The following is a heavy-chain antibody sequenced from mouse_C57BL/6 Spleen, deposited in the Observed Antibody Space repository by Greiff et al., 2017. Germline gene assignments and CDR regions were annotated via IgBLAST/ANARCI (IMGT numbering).Heavy chain of an antibody. CDR3: ARENYGYERWYFDV. Sequence: VKLMESGGGLVKPGGSLKLSCAASGFTFSGYAMSWVRQTPEKRLEWVATISDGGSYTYYPDNVKGRFTISRDHAKNNLYLQMSHLKSEDTAMYYCARENYGYERWYFDVWGTGTTVTVSS. J-gene: IGHJ1*03. D-gene: IGHD2-2*01. CDR1: GFTFSGYA. V-gene: IGHV5-4*01. CDR2: ISDGGSYT.